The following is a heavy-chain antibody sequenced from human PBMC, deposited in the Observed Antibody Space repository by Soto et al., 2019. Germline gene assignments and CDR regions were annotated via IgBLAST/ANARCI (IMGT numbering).Heavy chain of an antibody. D-gene: IGHD4-17*01. CDR3: ASGLVTTLHY. Sequence: QLQLQESGSGLVKPSQTLSLTCAVSGGSISSGGYSWSWIRQPPGKGLEWFGYIDHSGSTYYNPSVKSRVNISVDRSKNPFSRKLRSVTAADTAVYYCASGLVTTLHYWGQGTLVTVSS. CDR2: IDHSGST. J-gene: IGHJ4*02. V-gene: IGHV4-30-2*01. CDR1: GGSISSGGYS.